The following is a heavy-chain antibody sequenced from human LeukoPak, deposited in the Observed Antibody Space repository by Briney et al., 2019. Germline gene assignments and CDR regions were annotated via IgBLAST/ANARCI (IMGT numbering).Heavy chain of an antibody. CDR1: GGSISSYY. CDR3: ARGHRDRDYYGSGSYYIGY. Sequence: SETLSLTCTVSGGSISSYYWSWIRQPAGKGLEWIGYIYYSGSTNYNPSLNSRVTISVDTSKNQFSLKLSSVTAADTAVYYCARGHRDRDYYGSGSYYIGYWGQGTLVTVSS. V-gene: IGHV4-59*01. D-gene: IGHD3-10*01. CDR2: IYYSGST. J-gene: IGHJ4*02.